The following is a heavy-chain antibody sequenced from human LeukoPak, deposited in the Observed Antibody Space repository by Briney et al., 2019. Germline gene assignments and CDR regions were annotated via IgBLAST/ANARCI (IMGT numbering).Heavy chain of an antibody. J-gene: IGHJ3*02. CDR2: INPSGGST. CDR3: ARVGSVAAARRGFDI. D-gene: IGHD6-13*01. V-gene: IGHV1-46*01. CDR1: GYTFINYY. Sequence: ASVKVSCKASGYTFINYYMHWVRQAPGQGLEWMGIINPSGGSTSYAQKFQGRVTMTRDTSTSTVYMELSNLRSEDTAVYYCARVGSVAAARRGFDIWGQGTMVTVSS.